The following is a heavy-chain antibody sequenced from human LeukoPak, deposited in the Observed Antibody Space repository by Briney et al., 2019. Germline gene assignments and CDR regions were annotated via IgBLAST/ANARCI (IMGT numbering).Heavy chain of an antibody. D-gene: IGHD6-13*01. V-gene: IGHV1-46*01. CDR3: ARGGVAYSSSSRGDY. Sequence: ASVKVSCKASGYTFTSYYIFWVRQAPGQGLEWMGIINPSGGSTNYAQKFQGRVTMTRDTSTSTVYMELSSPRSEDTAVYYCARGGVAYSSSSRGDYWGQGTLVTVSS. CDR2: INPSGGST. CDR1: GYTFTSYY. J-gene: IGHJ4*02.